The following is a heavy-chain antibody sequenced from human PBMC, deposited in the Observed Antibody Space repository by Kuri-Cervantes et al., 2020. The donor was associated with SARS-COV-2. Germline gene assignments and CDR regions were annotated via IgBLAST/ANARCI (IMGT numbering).Heavy chain of an antibody. CDR3: ARLGYCNSSSCNRGDYYYYYMDV. D-gene: IGHD2-2*03. CDR1: AFSFSDYY. Sequence: GESLKISCAASAFSFSDYYMSWIRQAPGKGLEWVANIRQDGSQKLYVDSVKGRFTISRDNANNKMYLQMNSLRAEDTVVYYCARLGYCNSSSCNRGDYYYYYMDVWGNGSTVTVSS. V-gene: IGHV3-7*01. J-gene: IGHJ6*03. CDR2: IRQDGSQK.